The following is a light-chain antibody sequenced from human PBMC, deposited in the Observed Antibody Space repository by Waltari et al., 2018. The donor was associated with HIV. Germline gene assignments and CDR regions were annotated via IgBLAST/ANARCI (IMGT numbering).Light chain of an antibody. V-gene: IGLV2-14*01. CDR3: ASYTSSSTLE. Sequence: QSALTQPASVSGSPGQSITISCTGTSSDVGYYNYVSWYPHHPGKAPKLMIYEVSDRPSGVSNRFSGSKSGNTASLTISGLQAEDEADYFCASYTSSSTLEFGGGTKLTVL. J-gene: IGLJ3*02. CDR2: EVS. CDR1: SSDVGYYNY.